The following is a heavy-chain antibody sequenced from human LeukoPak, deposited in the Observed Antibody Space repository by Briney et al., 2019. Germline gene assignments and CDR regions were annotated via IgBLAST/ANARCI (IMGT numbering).Heavy chain of an antibody. Sequence: PGGSLRLSCAASGFTFSSYWMHWVRQAPGKGLVWVSRINSDGSSTSYADSVKGRFTISRDNAKNTLYLQMNSLRAEDTAVYYCARESGQKWELLHFDYWAREPWSPSPQ. V-gene: IGHV3-74*01. CDR1: GFTFSSYW. CDR2: INSDGSST. J-gene: IGHJ4*02. CDR3: ARESGQKWELLHFDY. D-gene: IGHD1-26*01.